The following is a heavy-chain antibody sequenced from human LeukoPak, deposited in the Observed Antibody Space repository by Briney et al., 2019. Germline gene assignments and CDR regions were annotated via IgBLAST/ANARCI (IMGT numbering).Heavy chain of an antibody. Sequence: PSETLSLTCAVYGGSFSGYYWGWIRQPPGKGLEWIGSIYYSGSTYYNPSLKSRVTISVDTSKNQFSLKLSSVTAADTAVYYCARQYSSSEYNWFDPWGQGTLVTVSS. J-gene: IGHJ5*02. CDR3: ARQYSSSEYNWFDP. CDR1: GGSFSGYY. D-gene: IGHD6-13*01. CDR2: IYYSGST. V-gene: IGHV4-39*01.